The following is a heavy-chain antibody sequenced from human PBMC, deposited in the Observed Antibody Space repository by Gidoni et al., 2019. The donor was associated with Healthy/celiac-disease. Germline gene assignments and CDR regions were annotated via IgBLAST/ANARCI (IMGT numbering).Heavy chain of an antibody. CDR1: GYTFTSYY. V-gene: IGHV1-46*03. Sequence: QVQLVQSGAEVKKPGASVKVSCKASGYTFTSYYMHWVRQAPGKGLEWMGIINPSGGSTSYAQKFQGRVTMTRDTSTSTVYMELSSLRSEDTAVYYCASGGGATDSGWHWGQGTLVTVSS. D-gene: IGHD1-26*01. CDR2: INPSGGST. CDR3: ASGGGATDSGWH. J-gene: IGHJ4*02.